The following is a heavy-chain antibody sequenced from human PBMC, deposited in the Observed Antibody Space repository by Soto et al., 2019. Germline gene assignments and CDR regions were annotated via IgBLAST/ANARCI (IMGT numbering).Heavy chain of an antibody. CDR1: GGSISSYY. CDR2: INHSGST. V-gene: IGHV4-34*01. D-gene: IGHD2-2*01. J-gene: IGHJ4*02. Sequence: SETLSLTCTVSGGSISSYYWSWIRQPPGKGLEWIGEINHSGSTNYNPSLKSRVTISVDTSKNQFSLKLSSVTAADTAVYYCRLVVPAAAYYFDYWGQGTLVTVSS. CDR3: RLVVPAAAYYFDY.